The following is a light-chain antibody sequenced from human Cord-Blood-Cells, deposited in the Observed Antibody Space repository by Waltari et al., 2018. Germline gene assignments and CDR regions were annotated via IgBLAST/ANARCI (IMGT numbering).Light chain of an antibody. V-gene: IGKV4-1*01. J-gene: IGKJ3*01. CDR3: QQYYSTPFT. CDR2: WAS. Sequence: DIVITPSPDSLALSLGERATINCKSSQSFLYSSNNNNYLAWYQQKPGQPPKLLIYWASTRESGVPDRFSGSGSGTDFTLTISSLQAEDVAVYYCQQYYSTPFTFGPGTKVDIK. CDR1: QSFLYSSNNNNY.